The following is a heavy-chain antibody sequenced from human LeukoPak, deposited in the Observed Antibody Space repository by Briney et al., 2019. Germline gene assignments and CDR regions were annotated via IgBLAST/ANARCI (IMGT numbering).Heavy chain of an antibody. CDR1: GFTFSSYS. Sequence: PGGSLRLSCAASGFTFSSYSMNWVRQAPGKGLEWVSYISSSSSTIYYADSVKGRFTISRDDAKNTLYLQMNSLRAEDTAVYYCVRGGESTWSWGQGTLVTVSS. CDR3: VRGGESTWS. V-gene: IGHV3-48*04. CDR2: ISSSSSTI. J-gene: IGHJ5*02. D-gene: IGHD2-15*01.